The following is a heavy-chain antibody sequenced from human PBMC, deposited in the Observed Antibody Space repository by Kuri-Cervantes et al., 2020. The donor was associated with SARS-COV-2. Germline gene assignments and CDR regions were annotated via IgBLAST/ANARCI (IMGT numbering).Heavy chain of an antibody. J-gene: IGHJ3*02. CDR3: ARVSWGEWELRGHDAFDI. Sequence: GGSLRLSCAASGFTFSSYWMSWVRQAPGKGLEWVANIKQDGSEKYYVDSVKGRFTISRDNAKNSLYLQMNSLRAEDTAVYYCARVSWGEWELRGHDAFDIWGQGTMVTVSS. CDR1: GFTFSSYW. D-gene: IGHD1-26*01. V-gene: IGHV3-7*01. CDR2: IKQDGSEK.